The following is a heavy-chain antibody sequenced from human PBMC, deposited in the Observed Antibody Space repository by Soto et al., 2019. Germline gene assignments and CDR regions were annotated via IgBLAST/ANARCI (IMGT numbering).Heavy chain of an antibody. CDR2: ISAYNGNT. CDR1: GSTFPRYG. Sequence: ASVKVSCQASGSTFPRYGNRLLRHAPLQVLYWMGWISAYNGNTNYAQKLQGRVTMTTDTSTSTAYMELRSLRSDDTAVYYCARDVAGVDVRGGYYYYGMDVWGQGTTVTVSS. CDR3: ARDVAGVDVRGGYYYYGMDV. J-gene: IGHJ6*02. D-gene: IGHD3-16*01. V-gene: IGHV1-18*01.